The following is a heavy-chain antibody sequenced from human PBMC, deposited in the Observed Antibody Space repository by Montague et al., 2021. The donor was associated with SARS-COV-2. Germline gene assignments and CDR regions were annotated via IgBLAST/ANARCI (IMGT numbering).Heavy chain of an antibody. J-gene: IGHJ4*02. CDR2: ISGSGGNT. V-gene: IGHV3-23*01. CDR3: ASLGYCSGGRCYSGDY. D-gene: IGHD2-15*01. CDR1: GFTFSSYA. Sequence: SLRLSCAASGFTFSSYAMSWVRQAPGEGLEWVSGISGSGGNTYYXDSXQVRFTISRDNSKNTLYLQMNSLRAEDTAVYYCASLGYCSGGRCYSGDYWGQGTLVTVSS.